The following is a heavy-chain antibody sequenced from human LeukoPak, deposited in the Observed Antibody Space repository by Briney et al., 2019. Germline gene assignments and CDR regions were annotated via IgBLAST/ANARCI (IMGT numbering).Heavy chain of an antibody. CDR3: ARDRYCSSTSCYNWFDP. D-gene: IGHD2-2*01. V-gene: IGHV3-30-3*01. CDR1: GFTFSSYA. CDR2: ISYDGSNK. J-gene: IGHJ5*02. Sequence: GGSLRLYCAASGFTFSSYAMHWVRQAPGKGLEWVAVISYDGSNKYYADSVKGRFTISRDNSKNTLYLQMNSLRAEDTAVYYCARDRYCSSTSCYNWFDPWGQGTLVTVSS.